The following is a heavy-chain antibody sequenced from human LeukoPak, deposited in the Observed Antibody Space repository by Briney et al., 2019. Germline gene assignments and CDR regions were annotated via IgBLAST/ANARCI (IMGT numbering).Heavy chain of an antibody. V-gene: IGHV4-4*07. CDR3: ARARRSEGVPAAMYYFDY. Sequence: SETLSLTCTVSGGSISSYYWSWIRQPAGKGLEWIGRIYTSGSTNYNPSLKSRVTMSVDTSKSQFSLKLSSVTAADTAVYYCARARRSEGVPAAMYYFDYWGQGTLVTVSS. J-gene: IGHJ4*02. CDR1: GGSISSYY. CDR2: IYTSGST. D-gene: IGHD2-2*01.